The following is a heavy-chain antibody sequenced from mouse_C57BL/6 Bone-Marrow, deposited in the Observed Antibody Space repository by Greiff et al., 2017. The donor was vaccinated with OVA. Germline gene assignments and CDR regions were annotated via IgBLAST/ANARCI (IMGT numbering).Heavy chain of an antibody. CDR3: ARKTAQATDY. V-gene: IGHV1-64*01. D-gene: IGHD3-2*02. CDR2: IHPNSGST. CDR1: GYTFTSYW. Sequence: QVQLQQPGAELVKPGASVKLSCKASGYTFTSYWMHWVKQRPGQGLEWIGMIHPNSGSTNYNEKVKSKAPLTVDKSYSPAYMQLSSLPSEDSAVYYCARKTAQATDYWGQGTTLTVSS. J-gene: IGHJ2*01.